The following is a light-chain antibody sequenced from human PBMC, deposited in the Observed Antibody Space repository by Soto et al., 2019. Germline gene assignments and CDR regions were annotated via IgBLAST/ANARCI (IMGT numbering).Light chain of an antibody. Sequence: DIQMTQSPSTLSASVGDRVTITCRASQSISSWLAWYQQKPGKAPKLLIYDASSLESGVPSRFSGSGSGTEFTLTISSLQPDDFAAYYCQQYNSYPLTFGQGTKLEIK. J-gene: IGKJ2*01. CDR3: QQYNSYPLT. CDR1: QSISSW. CDR2: DAS. V-gene: IGKV1-5*01.